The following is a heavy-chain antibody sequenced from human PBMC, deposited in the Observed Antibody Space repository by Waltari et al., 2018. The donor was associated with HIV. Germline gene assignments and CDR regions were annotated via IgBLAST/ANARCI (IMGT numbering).Heavy chain of an antibody. V-gene: IGHV3-7*01. CDR3: ARPIGRGQDY. CDR2: IKQDGSEK. CDR1: GFTFSRYW. J-gene: IGHJ4*02. Sequence: EVQLVESGGGLVQPGGSLRLSCAASGFTFSRYWMSWVRQAPGKGLEWVANIKQDGSEKNYVDSVKGRFTISRDNAKNSLYLQMNSLRVEDTAVYYCARPIGRGQDYWGQGTLVTVSS.